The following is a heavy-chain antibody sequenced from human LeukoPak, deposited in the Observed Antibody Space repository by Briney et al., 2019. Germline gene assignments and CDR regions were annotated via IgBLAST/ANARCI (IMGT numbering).Heavy chain of an antibody. CDR1: GFSFSTYA. CDR3: ARAIMGTENLNY. Sequence: GGSLRLSCAASGFSFSTYAMHWVRQAPGMGPEWVAVVSHDGSTKYYTDSVRGRFTISRDNSKNTFFLQLNGLRTGDTAVYYCARAIMGTENLNYWGQGTLVTVSS. CDR2: VSHDGSTK. V-gene: IGHV3-30*10. D-gene: IGHD5-18*01. J-gene: IGHJ4*02.